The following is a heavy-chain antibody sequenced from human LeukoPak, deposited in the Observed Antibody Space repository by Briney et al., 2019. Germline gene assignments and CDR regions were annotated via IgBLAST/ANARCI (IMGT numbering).Heavy chain of an antibody. Sequence: SETLSLTCAVSGSSISSGGYSWSWIRQPPGKGLEWIGYIYHSGSTYYNPSLKSRVTISVDRSKNQFSLKLSSVTAADTAVYYCARDGGYSSSWYNPDAFDIWGQGTMVTVSS. J-gene: IGHJ3*02. CDR2: IYHSGST. CDR1: GSSISSGGYS. CDR3: ARDGGYSSSWYNPDAFDI. V-gene: IGHV4-30-2*01. D-gene: IGHD6-13*01.